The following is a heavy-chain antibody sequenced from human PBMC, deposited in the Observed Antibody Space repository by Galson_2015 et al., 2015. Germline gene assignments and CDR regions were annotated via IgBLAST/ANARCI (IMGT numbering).Heavy chain of an antibody. V-gene: IGHV4-59*01. CDR3: ARVRGYYGSGISLNYGCDP. Sequence: ETLSLTCRVSGGSINSSYWSWIRQPPGKGLEWIAYTDYSGSTNYNPSLKSRVTISVDTSKNRFSLKLSSVTAADTAVYYCARVRGYYGSGISLNYGCDPWGQGTVVTVSS. CDR1: GGSINSSY. J-gene: IGHJ5*02. D-gene: IGHD3-10*01. CDR2: TDYSGST.